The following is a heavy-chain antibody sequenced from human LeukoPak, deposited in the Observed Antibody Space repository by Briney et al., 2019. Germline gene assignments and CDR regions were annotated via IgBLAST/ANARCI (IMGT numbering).Heavy chain of an antibody. D-gene: IGHD4-17*01. CDR2: MNPNSGNT. Sequence: ASVKVSCKASGYTFTSYDINWVRQATGQGLEWMGWMNPNSGNTGYAQKFQGRVTMTRDMSTSTVYMELSSLRSEDTAVYYCARDRRDYDAFDIWGQGTMVTVSS. J-gene: IGHJ3*02. CDR3: ARDRRDYDAFDI. V-gene: IGHV1-8*01. CDR1: GYTFTSYD.